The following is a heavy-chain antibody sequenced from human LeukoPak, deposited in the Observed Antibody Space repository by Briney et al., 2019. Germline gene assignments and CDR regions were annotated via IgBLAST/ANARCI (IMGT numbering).Heavy chain of an antibody. CDR1: GFTSSSYS. J-gene: IGHJ4*02. V-gene: IGHV3-21*01. CDR2: ISRWSSYI. CDR3: ARDRFGIAAPHPSGPFDY. Sequence: PGGSLRLSSAAPGFTSSSYSMNWVRQAPGKGLERVSSISRWSSYIYYADSVKGRFTISRDNDKNSLYLQMNSLRAEDTAVYYCARDRFGIAAPHPSGPFDYWGQGTLVSVSS. D-gene: IGHD6-6*01.